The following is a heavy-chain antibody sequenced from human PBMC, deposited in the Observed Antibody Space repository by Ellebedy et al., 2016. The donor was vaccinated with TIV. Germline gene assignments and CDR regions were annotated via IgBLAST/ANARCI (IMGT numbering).Heavy chain of an antibody. CDR2: ISAYNGNT. V-gene: IGHV1-18*01. Sequence: ASVKVSCKASGYTFTSYGISWVRQAPGQGLEWMGWISAYNGNTNYAQKLQGRVTMTTDTSTSTAYMELRSLRSDDAAVYYCARDLDPVVVTATPDYWGQGTLVTVSS. D-gene: IGHD2-21*02. J-gene: IGHJ4*02. CDR3: ARDLDPVVVTATPDY. CDR1: GYTFTSYG.